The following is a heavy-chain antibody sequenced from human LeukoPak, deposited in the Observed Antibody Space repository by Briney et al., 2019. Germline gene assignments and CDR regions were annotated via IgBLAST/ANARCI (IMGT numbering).Heavy chain of an antibody. D-gene: IGHD2-21*01. CDR2: ISCYNGET. CDR3: ARVGMEIGWSLEL. J-gene: IGHJ2*01. V-gene: IGHV1-18*01. CDR1: GYIFRSYG. Sequence: ASVKVSCKASGYIFRSYGLSWVRQAPGQGLEWLGWISCYNGETRYEQNLQGRVTLTTDTSTATAYMELRSLRSDDTAVYYCARVGMEIGWSLELWGRGTLVTVSS.